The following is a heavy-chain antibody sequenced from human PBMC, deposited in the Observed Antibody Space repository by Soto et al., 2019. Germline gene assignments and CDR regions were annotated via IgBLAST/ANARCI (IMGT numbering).Heavy chain of an antibody. J-gene: IGHJ4*02. CDR2: ISAYNGNT. CDR1: GYTFTSYV. CDR3: ARDEAARRGYSYGYFWYY. Sequence: ASVKVSCKASGYTFTSYVISWVRQAPGQGLEGMGWISAYNGNTNYAQKLQGRVTMTTDTSTSTAYMELRSLRSEDTAVYYCARDEAARRGYSYGYFWYYWGQGTLVTVSS. V-gene: IGHV1-18*01. D-gene: IGHD5-18*01.